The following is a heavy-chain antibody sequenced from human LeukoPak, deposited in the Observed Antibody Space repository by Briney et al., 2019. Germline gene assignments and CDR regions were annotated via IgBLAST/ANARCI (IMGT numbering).Heavy chain of an antibody. Sequence: ASVKDSCKASGYTFTGYYMHWVRQAPGQGLEWMGWINPNSGSTNYAQKFQGRVTMTRDTSISTAYIELSRLRSDDTAVYYCARGASPDSSGYSEWGQGTLVTVSS. J-gene: IGHJ4*02. CDR3: ARGASPDSSGYSE. CDR1: GYTFTGYY. CDR2: INPNSGST. D-gene: IGHD3-22*01. V-gene: IGHV1-2*02.